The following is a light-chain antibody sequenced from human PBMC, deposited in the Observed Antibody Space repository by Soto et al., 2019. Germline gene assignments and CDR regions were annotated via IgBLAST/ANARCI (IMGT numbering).Light chain of an antibody. CDR2: DVS. V-gene: IGLV2-11*01. CDR3: CSYAGSPYV. J-gene: IGLJ1*01. Sequence: QSALTQPRSVSGSPGQSVTISCTGTSSDVGGYDYVSWYQQHPGRAPKLMIYDVSKRPSGVPDRLSGSKSGNTASLTISGLQAEDEADYYCCSYAGSPYVFGTGTKLTVL. CDR1: SSDVGGYDY.